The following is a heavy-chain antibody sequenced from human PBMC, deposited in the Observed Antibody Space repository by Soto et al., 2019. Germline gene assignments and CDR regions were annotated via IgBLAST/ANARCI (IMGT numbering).Heavy chain of an antibody. CDR1: GFSFSSQA. V-gene: IGHV3-30-3*01. J-gene: IGHJ3*02. Sequence: PGGSLRLSCVASGFSFSSQAMHWVRQAPGKGLEWVAAISNDGNRQLYADSVKDRFTISRDNSRNTLDLQMNNLRTEDTGVYFCARDIYSYGSVGAPDIWGQGTMVTGSS. D-gene: IGHD5-18*01. CDR2: ISNDGNRQ. CDR3: ARDIYSYGSVGAPDI.